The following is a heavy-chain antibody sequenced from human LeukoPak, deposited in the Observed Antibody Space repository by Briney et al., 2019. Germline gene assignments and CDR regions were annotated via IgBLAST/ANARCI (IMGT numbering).Heavy chain of an antibody. CDR1: GFTFSRSW. V-gene: IGHV3-7*01. D-gene: IGHD5-12*01. CDR2: INPDGDGM. Sequence: PRGSLRLSSTASGFTFSRSWTNCIPQAPEKRGEWVANINPDGDGMRFVDSVKGPFTMSRDNAQSSLHLQMNSLRVEDTAFYYCAAWTDRGYSYWGQGVLVTVSS. CDR3: AAWTDRGYSY. J-gene: IGHJ4*02.